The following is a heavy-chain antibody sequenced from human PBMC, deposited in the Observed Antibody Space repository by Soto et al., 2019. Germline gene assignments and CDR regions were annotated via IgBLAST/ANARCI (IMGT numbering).Heavy chain of an antibody. CDR2: INHSGST. J-gene: IGHJ6*02. D-gene: IGHD7-27*01. V-gene: IGHV4-34*01. CDR1: GGSFSGYY. CDR3: ARSRAWGQYYYYGMDV. Sequence: SETLSLTCAVYGGSFSGYYWSWIRQPPGKGLEWIGEINHSGSTNYNPSLKSRVTISVDTSKNQFSLKLSSVTAADTAVYYCARSRAWGQYYYYGMDVWGQGTTVTVSS.